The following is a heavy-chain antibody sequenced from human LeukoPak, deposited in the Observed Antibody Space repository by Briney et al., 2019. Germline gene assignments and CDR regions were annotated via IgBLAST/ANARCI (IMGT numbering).Heavy chain of an antibody. D-gene: IGHD5-18*01. CDR2: IYSNGNA. Sequence: SETLSLTCAVYGGSFSGYYWSWIRQPPGKGLEWVAYIYSNGNADYNPSLESRVTISIDTSKNQFSLKLTSVTAADTAVYFCARAAGNSYYFDFWGRGTLVTVSS. J-gene: IGHJ4*02. CDR3: ARAAGNSYYFDF. CDR1: GGSFSGYY. V-gene: IGHV4-59*01.